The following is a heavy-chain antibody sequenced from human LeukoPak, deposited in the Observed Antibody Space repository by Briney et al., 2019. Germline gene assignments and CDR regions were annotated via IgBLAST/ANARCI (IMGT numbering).Heavy chain of an antibody. CDR1: GGTFSSYA. D-gene: IGHD3-3*01. V-gene: IGHV1-69*05. Sequence: SVKLSCKASGGTFSSYAISWVRQAPGQGLEWMGGIIPIFGTANYAQKFQGRVTITTDESTSTAYMELSSLRSEDTAVYYCARVVLGPRYYDFWSGYNWFDPWGQGTLVTVSS. CDR2: IIPIFGTA. J-gene: IGHJ5*02. CDR3: ARVVLGPRYYDFWSGYNWFDP.